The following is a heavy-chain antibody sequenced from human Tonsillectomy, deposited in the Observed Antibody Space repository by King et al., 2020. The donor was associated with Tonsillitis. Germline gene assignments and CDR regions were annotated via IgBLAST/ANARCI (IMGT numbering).Heavy chain of an antibody. V-gene: IGHV4-59*08. D-gene: IGHD1-26*01. CDR3: ARGVGATRFDY. Sequence: VQLVESGPGLVKPSETLSLTCTVSGGSISSYYWSWIRQPPGKGLEWIGFIYYTGSTNYSPSLKSRVTTSVDTSKNQFSLRLSSVTAADTAVYYCARGVGATRFDYWGQGTLVTVSS. CDR1: GGSISSYY. J-gene: IGHJ4*02. CDR2: IYYTGST.